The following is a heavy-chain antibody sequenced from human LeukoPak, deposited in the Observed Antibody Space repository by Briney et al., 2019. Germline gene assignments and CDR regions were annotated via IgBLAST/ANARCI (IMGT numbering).Heavy chain of an antibody. J-gene: IGHJ6*02. CDR3: ARVAVITPYYYYYGMDV. Sequence: SGTLSLTCTVSGGSISSGGYYWSWIRQHPGKGLEWIGYISYSGSTYYKPSLKSRVTISVDTSKNQFSLKLSSMTAADTAVYYCARVAVITPYYYYYGMDVWGQGTTVTVSS. D-gene: IGHD3-10*01. V-gene: IGHV4-31*03. CDR2: ISYSGST. CDR1: GGSISSGGYY.